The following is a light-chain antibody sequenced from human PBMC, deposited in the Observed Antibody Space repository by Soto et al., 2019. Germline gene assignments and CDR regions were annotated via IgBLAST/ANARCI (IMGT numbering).Light chain of an antibody. V-gene: IGKV1-39*01. CDR2: AAS. Sequence: DIQMTQSPSSLSASVGDRVTITCRASQSISSYLNWYQQKPGKAPKLLIYAASSLQSGVPSRFRGSESGTDFTLTNSSLQPEDFANYYCQQSYSTFRTFGQGTKVEIK. CDR1: QSISSY. CDR3: QQSYSTFRT. J-gene: IGKJ1*01.